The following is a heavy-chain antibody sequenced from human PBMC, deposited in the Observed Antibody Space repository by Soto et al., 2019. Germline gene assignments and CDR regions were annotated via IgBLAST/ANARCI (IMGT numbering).Heavy chain of an antibody. D-gene: IGHD4-17*01. CDR2: ISWNGGRI. CDR1: GFTFDDYA. J-gene: IGHJ4*02. Sequence: EVQLVESGGGLVQPGRSLRLSCAASGFTFDDYAMHWVRQAPGKGLEWVSGISWNGGRIGYADSVKGRFTTSRDNAKNSLYLQMNSLRAEDTALDYCAKGHFGDYDFAYWGQGTLVTVSS. CDR3: AKGHFGDYDFAY. V-gene: IGHV3-9*01.